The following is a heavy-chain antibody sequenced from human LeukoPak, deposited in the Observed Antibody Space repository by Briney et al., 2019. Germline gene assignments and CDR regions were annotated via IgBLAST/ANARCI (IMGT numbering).Heavy chain of an antibody. V-gene: IGHV3-53*04. J-gene: IGHJ4*02. Sequence: GGSLRLSCAASGFTFSDYYMSWIRQAPGKGLEWVSVIYSGGSTYYADSVKGRFTISRHNSKNTLYLQMNSLRAEDTAVYYCATSYGESDFDYWGQGTLVTVSS. CDR1: GFTFSDYY. CDR3: ATSYGESDFDY. D-gene: IGHD4-17*01. CDR2: IYSGGST.